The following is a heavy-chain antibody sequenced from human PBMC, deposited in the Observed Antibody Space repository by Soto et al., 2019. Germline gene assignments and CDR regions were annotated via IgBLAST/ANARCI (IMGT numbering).Heavy chain of an antibody. CDR2: ISYDGSNK. CDR1: GFTFSSYA. J-gene: IGHJ6*02. V-gene: IGHV3-30-3*01. CDR3: ARAGGSNKFYYYYYGMDV. Sequence: GGSLRLSCAASGFTFSSYAIHWVRQAPGKGLEWVTVISYDGSNKYYGDSVKGRFTISRGNSKSTLYLQMISLRAEDTAVYYCARAGGSNKFYYYYYGMDVWGQGIMVTVSS. D-gene: IGHD6-13*01.